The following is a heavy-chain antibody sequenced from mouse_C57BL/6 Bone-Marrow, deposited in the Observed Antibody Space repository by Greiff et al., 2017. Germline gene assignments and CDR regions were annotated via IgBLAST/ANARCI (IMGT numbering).Heavy chain of an antibody. J-gene: IGHJ2*01. CDR2: IYPRSGNT. CDR1: GYTFTSYG. V-gene: IGHV1-81*01. Sequence: LVESGAELARPGASVKLSCKASGYTFTSYGISWVKQRTGQGLEWIGEIYPRSGNTYYNEKFKGKATLTADKSSSTAYMELRSLTSEDSAVYVCARWLLPYYFDYWGQGTTLTVSS. D-gene: IGHD2-3*01. CDR3: ARWLLPYYFDY.